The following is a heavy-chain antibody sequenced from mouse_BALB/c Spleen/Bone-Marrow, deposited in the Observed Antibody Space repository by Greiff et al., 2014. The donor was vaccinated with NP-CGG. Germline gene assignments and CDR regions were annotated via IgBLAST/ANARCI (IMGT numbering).Heavy chain of an antibody. V-gene: IGHV1-4*01. CDR1: GYTFTSYT. D-gene: IGHD1-1*01. Sequence: VQLQQSGAELARPGASVKMSCKASGYTFTSYTMHWVKQRPGQGLEWIGYINPSSGYTNYNQKFKDKATLTADKSSSTAYMQLSSQTSEDSAVYYCSRETPYYGSTYWYFDVWGAGTTVNVSS. CDR2: INPSSGYT. CDR3: SRETPYYGSTYWYFDV. J-gene: IGHJ1*01.